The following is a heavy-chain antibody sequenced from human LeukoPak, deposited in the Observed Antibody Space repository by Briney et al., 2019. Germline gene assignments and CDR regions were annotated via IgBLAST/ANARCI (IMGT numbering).Heavy chain of an antibody. Sequence: PGGSLRLSCAASGFTFDDYAMHWVRQAPGKGLEWVSAITWNSDDKVYAGSVRGRFTVSRDNAKNSLYLQMNNLRPEDTALYYCAKGGPYYDYPTDHWGRGTLVTVSS. V-gene: IGHV3-9*01. J-gene: IGHJ4*02. CDR1: GFTFDDYA. CDR3: AKGGPYYDYPTDH. CDR2: ITWNSDDK. D-gene: IGHD3-22*01.